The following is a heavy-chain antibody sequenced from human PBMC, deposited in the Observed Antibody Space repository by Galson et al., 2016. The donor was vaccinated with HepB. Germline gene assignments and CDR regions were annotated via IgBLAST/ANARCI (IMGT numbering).Heavy chain of an antibody. CDR1: GFSVNSDGLG. V-gene: IGHV2-5*02. D-gene: IGHD2-21*02. J-gene: IGHJ4*02. CDR2: IFWDGDK. CDR3: VRGLRGPDCSGVNCYYFDY. Sequence: PALVKPTQPLTLTCTVSGFSVNSDGLGVGWIRQSPGKAPDWLAIIFWDGDKRYIPSLKNRLTITKDASRNQVVLTMTNMDPIDTATYCCVRGLRGPDCSGVNCYYFDYWGQGTRVTVSS.